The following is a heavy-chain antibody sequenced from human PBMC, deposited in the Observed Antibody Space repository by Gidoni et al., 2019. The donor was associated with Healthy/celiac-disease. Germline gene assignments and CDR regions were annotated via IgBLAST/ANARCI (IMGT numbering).Heavy chain of an antibody. Sequence: EVQLVESGGGLVQPGRSLRRSCAASGFPFAAYAMPWVRQAPGKGLVWFSGISVNSGSIGYADSVKGRFTISRDNAKNSLYLQMNSLRAEDTALYYCAKASDYDSSGYHFDYWGQGTLVTVSS. CDR1: GFPFAAYA. CDR3: AKASDYDSSGYHFDY. CDR2: ISVNSGSI. V-gene: IGHV3-9*01. J-gene: IGHJ4*02. D-gene: IGHD3-22*01.